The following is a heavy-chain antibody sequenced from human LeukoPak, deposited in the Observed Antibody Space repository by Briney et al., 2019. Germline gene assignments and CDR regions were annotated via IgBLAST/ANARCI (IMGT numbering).Heavy chain of an antibody. CDR1: GFTFSSYA. Sequence: GGSLGLSCAASGFTFSSYAMSWVRQAPGKGLEWVSAISGSGGSTYYADSVKGRFTISRDNSKNTLYLQMNSLRAEDTAVYYCAKELLWFGELSRQFDYWGQGTLVTVSS. D-gene: IGHD3-10*01. CDR3: AKELLWFGELSRQFDY. V-gene: IGHV3-23*01. J-gene: IGHJ4*02. CDR2: ISGSGGST.